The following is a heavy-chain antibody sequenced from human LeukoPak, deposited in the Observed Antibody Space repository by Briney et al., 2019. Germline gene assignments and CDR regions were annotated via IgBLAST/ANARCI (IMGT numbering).Heavy chain of an antibody. J-gene: IGHJ3*02. CDR2: IYYSGST. CDR1: GGSISSSSYY. CDR3: ASGYYYDSEADAFDI. V-gene: IGHV4-39*07. D-gene: IGHD3-22*01. Sequence: PSETLSLTCTVSGGSISSSSYYWGWIRQPPEKGLEWIGSIYYSGSTYYNPSLKSRVTISVDTSKNQFSLKLSSVTAADTAVYYCASGYYYDSEADAFDIWGQGTMVTVSS.